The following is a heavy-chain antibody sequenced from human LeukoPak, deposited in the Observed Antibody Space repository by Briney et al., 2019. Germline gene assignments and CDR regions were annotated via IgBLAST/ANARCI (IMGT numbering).Heavy chain of an antibody. Sequence: ASVKVSCKASGYTFTSYYMHWVRQAPGQGLEWMGIINPSGGSTSYAQKFQGRVTMTRDTSTSTVYMELSSLRSEDTAVYYCARIYCSSTSCHEWYFDYWGQGTLVTVSS. CDR1: GYTFTSYY. J-gene: IGHJ4*02. V-gene: IGHV1-46*01. CDR2: INPSGGST. D-gene: IGHD2-2*01. CDR3: ARIYCSSTSCHEWYFDY.